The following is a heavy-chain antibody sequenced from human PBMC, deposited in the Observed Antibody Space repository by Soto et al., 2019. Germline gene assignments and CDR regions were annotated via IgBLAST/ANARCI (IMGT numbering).Heavy chain of an antibody. Sequence: QVQLVQSGAEVKKPGASVKVSCKASGYTFTGYYMHWVRQAPGQGLEWMGWINPNNGGTNYAQKFQGWVTLIRDKSINTAYMELSRLRSDDTAVYYCARVGYGSASRYDYWGQGTPVTVPS. CDR1: GYTFTGYY. V-gene: IGHV1-2*04. D-gene: IGHD3-10*01. CDR2: INPNNGGT. J-gene: IGHJ4*02. CDR3: ARVGYGSASRYDY.